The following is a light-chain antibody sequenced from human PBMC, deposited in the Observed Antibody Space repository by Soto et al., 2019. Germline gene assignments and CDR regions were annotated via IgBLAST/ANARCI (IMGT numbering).Light chain of an antibody. CDR1: SGHSSYA. Sequence: QSVLTQSPSASASLGASVKLTCTLSSGHSSYAIAWHQQKPEKGPRYLMKLNSDGSHSKGDGIPDRFSGSSSGAERYLTISRLQSEDEADYYCQTWGTGFWVFGGGTKLTVL. CDR3: QTWGTGFWV. CDR2: LNSDGSH. V-gene: IGLV4-69*01. J-gene: IGLJ3*02.